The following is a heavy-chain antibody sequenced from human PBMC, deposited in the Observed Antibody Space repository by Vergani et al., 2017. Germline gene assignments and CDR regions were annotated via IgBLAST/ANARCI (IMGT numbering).Heavy chain of an antibody. Sequence: QVQLVQSGAEVKKPGASVKVSCKASGYTFTSYYMHWVRQAPGQGLEWMGIINPSGGSTSYAQRFQGRVTMTRDTSTSTVYMELSSRRSEDTAVYYCARGRVGFEITMVRGANYYYDGMDVWGQGTMVTVSS. CDR3: ARGRVGFEITMVRGANYYYDGMDV. CDR1: GYTFTSYY. CDR2: INPSGGST. J-gene: IGHJ6*02. V-gene: IGHV1-46*01. D-gene: IGHD3-10*01.